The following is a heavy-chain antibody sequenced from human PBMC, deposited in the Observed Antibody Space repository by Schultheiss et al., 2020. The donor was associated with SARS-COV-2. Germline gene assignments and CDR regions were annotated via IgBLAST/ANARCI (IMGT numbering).Heavy chain of an antibody. V-gene: IGHV4-61*02. Sequence: SETLSLTCAVSGGSISSGGYSWSWIRQPAGKGLEWIGRIYTSGSTNYNPSLKSRVTISVDTSKNQFSLKLSSVTAADTAVYYCTRGVLGFDYWGQGTLVTVSS. J-gene: IGHJ4*02. D-gene: IGHD3-10*01. CDR1: GGSISSGGYS. CDR3: TRGVLGFDY. CDR2: IYTSGST.